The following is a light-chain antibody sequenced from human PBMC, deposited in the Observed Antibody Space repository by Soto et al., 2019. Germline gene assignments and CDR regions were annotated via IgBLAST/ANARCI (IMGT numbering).Light chain of an antibody. V-gene: IGKV3-11*01. Sequence: EIVLTQSPATLSLSPGERATLSCRASQSVSSYLAWYQQKPGQAPRLLIYDASNRATGIPARFSGSGSGTDFTLTISGLEPEDFAVYYCQQRSNPIFTFGPGTKVDIK. CDR2: DAS. J-gene: IGKJ3*01. CDR1: QSVSSY. CDR3: QQRSNPIFT.